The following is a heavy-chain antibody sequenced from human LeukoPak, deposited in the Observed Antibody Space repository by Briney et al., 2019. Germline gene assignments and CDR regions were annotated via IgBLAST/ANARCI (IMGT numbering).Heavy chain of an antibody. CDR3: ARRPGSTSRTYGTFDI. V-gene: IGHV4-59*01. CDR2: IYYSGST. CDR1: GGSISDYY. Sequence: PSETLSLTCTVSGGSISDYYWSWIRQPPGKGLEWIGYIYYSGSTNYNPSLKSRVTISVDTSTKQLSLKLSSVTAADTAVYYCARRPGSTSRTYGTFDIWGQGTKVTVSS. D-gene: IGHD1-26*01. J-gene: IGHJ3*02.